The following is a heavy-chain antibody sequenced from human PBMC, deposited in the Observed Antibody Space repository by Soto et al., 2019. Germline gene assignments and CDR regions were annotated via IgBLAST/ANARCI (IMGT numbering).Heavy chain of an antibody. V-gene: IGHV4-30-2*01. J-gene: IGHJ5*02. Sequence: PSETLSLTCNMSGDSYSISTYSWSWIRQPPGKALQWIGFIYQSGVTSYNPSLASRVSISLDRSNNQCSLKLKSVTAADTAVYFCAGMPYTSGLRVDPWGPGTLVTVSS. D-gene: IGHD6-19*01. CDR2: IYQSGVT. CDR1: GDSYSISTYS. CDR3: AGMPYTSGLRVDP.